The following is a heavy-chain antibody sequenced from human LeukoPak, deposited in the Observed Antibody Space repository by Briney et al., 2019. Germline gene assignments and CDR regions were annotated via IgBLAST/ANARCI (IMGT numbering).Heavy chain of an antibody. V-gene: IGHV1-46*01. Sequence: GASVKVSCKASGYTFTSYYMHWVRQAPGQGLEWMGIINPSGGSTSYAQKFQGRVTITRDTSTSTVYMELSSLRSEDTAVYYCARVQREAAMVDYWGQGTLVTVSA. J-gene: IGHJ4*02. CDR3: ARVQREAAMVDY. CDR2: INPSGGST. D-gene: IGHD5-18*01. CDR1: GYTFTSYY.